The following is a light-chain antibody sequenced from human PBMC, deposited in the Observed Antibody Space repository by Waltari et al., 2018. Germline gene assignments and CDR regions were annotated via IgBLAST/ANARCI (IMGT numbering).Light chain of an antibody. CDR2: EAS. CDR1: QTISNW. CDR3: QQYNKYSYT. J-gene: IGKJ2*01. Sequence: DIQMTQSPSTLSESVGDRVTITCRASQTISNWLAWYQQKPGKAPKLLIHEASSLEHGVPSRFSGSRSGTEFTLTISSLQPDDSATYYCQQYNKYSYTFGRGTRLELK. V-gene: IGKV1-5*03.